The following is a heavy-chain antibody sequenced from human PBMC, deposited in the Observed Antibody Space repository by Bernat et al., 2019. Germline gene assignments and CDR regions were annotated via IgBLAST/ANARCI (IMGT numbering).Heavy chain of an antibody. D-gene: IGHD4-4*01. V-gene: IGHV3-21*05. J-gene: IGHJ5*02. Sequence: EMQLVESGGGLVKPGGSLRLSCTASGFTFSDFSMNWVRQAPGKGLEWLSYISRISSHIYYADSVKGRFTISRDNAQSTLYLQMNSLRADDTAVYYCAGDPADSLTRNWFDPWGQGTLVTVSS. CDR2: ISRISSHI. CDR3: AGDPADSLTRNWFDP. CDR1: GFTFSDFS.